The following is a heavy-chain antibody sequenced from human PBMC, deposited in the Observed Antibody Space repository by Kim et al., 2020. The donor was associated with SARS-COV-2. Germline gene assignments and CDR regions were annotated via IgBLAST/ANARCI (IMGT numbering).Heavy chain of an antibody. D-gene: IGHD6-25*01. Sequence: GSSTAYAASVEGGFTISRDNAKNTLYRQMNSLRPEDTAVYYCERVDSSGYWGQGTLVTVS. CDR2: GSST. V-gene: IGHV3-74*01. CDR3: ERVDSSGY. J-gene: IGHJ4*02.